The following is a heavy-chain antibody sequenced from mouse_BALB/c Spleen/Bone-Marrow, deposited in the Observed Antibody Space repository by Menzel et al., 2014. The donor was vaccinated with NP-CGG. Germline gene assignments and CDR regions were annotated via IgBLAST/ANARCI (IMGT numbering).Heavy chain of an antibody. CDR3: ARGGAYYRYIDY. V-gene: IGHV2-9*02. CDR2: IWAGGTT. D-gene: IGHD2-14*01. Sequence: QVQLQQSGPGLVAPSQSLSITCTVSGFSLTTYGIHWVRQPPGKGLEWLGVIWAGGTTIYNSTLMSRLSISKDTPKSQVFLKMNRLQTDDTAICYCARGGAYYRYIDYRGQGTTLTGAS. J-gene: IGHJ2*01. CDR1: GFSLTTYG.